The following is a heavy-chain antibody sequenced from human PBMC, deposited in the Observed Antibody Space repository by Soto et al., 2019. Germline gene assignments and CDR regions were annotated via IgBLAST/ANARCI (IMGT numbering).Heavy chain of an antibody. Sequence: QVHLQESGPGLVKPSETLSLTCTVSGGSFKSGSYYWSWIRQPPGKGLEWIGYVYHTGRTNYNPSLKSRVSISMDTSKNQFSLDLDSVTAVDTAVYFCARDFDYFDYWGQGTLVTVSS. V-gene: IGHV4-61*01. D-gene: IGHD3-3*01. CDR1: GGSFKSGSYY. CDR3: ARDFDYFDY. J-gene: IGHJ4*02. CDR2: VYHTGRT.